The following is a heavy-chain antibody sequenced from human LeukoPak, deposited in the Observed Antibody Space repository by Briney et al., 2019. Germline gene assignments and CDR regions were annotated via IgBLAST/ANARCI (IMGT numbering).Heavy chain of an antibody. J-gene: IGHJ1*01. D-gene: IGHD5-24*01. CDR1: GFTFSSYG. CDR2: IWYDGSNK. CDR3: ARGDGYKDAEYLHH. Sequence: GGSLRLSCAASGFTFSSYGMHWVRQAPGKGLEWVAVIWYDGSNKYYGDSVKGRFTISRDNSKKTLYLQMNSLRVEDTAVYYCARGDGYKDAEYLHHWGQGTLVTVS. V-gene: IGHV3-33*01.